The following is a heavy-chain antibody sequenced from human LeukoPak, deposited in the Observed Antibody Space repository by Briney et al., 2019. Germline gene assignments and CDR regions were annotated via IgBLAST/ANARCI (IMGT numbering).Heavy chain of an antibody. CDR2: IYHSGST. CDR1: GGSISSGGYS. CDR3: ARHPDSHSSGFIGC. V-gene: IGHV4-30-2*01. J-gene: IGHJ4*02. Sequence: SETLSLTCAVSGGSISSGGYSWSWIRQPPGKGLEWIGYIYHSGSTYYNPSLKSRVTISVDRSKNQFSLKLSSVTAADTAVYYCARHPDSHSSGFIGCWGQGTLVTVSS. D-gene: IGHD3-22*01.